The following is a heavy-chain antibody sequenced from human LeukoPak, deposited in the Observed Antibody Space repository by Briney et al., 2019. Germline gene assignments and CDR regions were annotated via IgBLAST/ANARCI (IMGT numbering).Heavy chain of an antibody. J-gene: IGHJ5*02. CDR3: ARVKYQLQCNWFDP. V-gene: IGHV4-31*03. CDR1: GGSISSGGYY. Sequence: KSSQTLSLTCTVSGGSISSGGYYWSWIRQHPGKGLEWIGYIYYSGSTYYNPSLKGRVTISVDTSKNQFSLKLSSVTAADTAVYYCARVKYQLQCNWFDPWGQGTLVTVSS. D-gene: IGHD2-2*01. CDR2: IYYSGST.